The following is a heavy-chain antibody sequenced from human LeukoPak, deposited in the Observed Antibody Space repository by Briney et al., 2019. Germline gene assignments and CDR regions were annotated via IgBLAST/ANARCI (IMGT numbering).Heavy chain of an antibody. D-gene: IGHD2-2*01. Sequence: PGRSLRLSCAASGFTFSSYAMHWVRQAPGKGLEWVAVISYDGSNKYYADSVKGRFTISRDNSKNTLYLQMNSLRAEDTAVYYCAREGDCSSTSCYGYYYGMDVWGQGTTVTVSS. V-gene: IGHV3-30*04. CDR1: GFTFSSYA. J-gene: IGHJ6*02. CDR3: AREGDCSSTSCYGYYYGMDV. CDR2: ISYDGSNK.